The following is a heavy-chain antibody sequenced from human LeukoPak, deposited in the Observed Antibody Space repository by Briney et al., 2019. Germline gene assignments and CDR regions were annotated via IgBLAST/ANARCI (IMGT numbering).Heavy chain of an antibody. CDR2: ISYDGSNK. Sequence: GGSLRLSCAPSGFTFRSYWMHWVRQAPGKGLEWVAVISYDGSNKYYADSVKGRFTISRDNSKNTLYLQMNSLRAEDTAVYYCARGPERTGVGTRYYYDMDVWGQGTTVTVSS. CDR3: ARGPERTGVGTRYYYDMDV. J-gene: IGHJ6*02. CDR1: GFTFRSYW. D-gene: IGHD2-8*01. V-gene: IGHV3-30-3*01.